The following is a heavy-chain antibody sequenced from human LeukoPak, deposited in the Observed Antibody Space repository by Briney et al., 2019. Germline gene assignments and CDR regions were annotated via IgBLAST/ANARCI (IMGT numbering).Heavy chain of an antibody. D-gene: IGHD5-18*01. Sequence: GGSLRLSCAASGFTFSSYEMNWVRQAPGKGLEWVSYISSSGSTIYYADSVKGRFTISRDNAKNSLYLQMNSLRAEDTAVYYCATCGYTYGLYFDYWGQGALVTVSS. V-gene: IGHV3-48*03. CDR1: GFTFSSYE. CDR2: ISSSGSTI. CDR3: ATCGYTYGLYFDY. J-gene: IGHJ4*02.